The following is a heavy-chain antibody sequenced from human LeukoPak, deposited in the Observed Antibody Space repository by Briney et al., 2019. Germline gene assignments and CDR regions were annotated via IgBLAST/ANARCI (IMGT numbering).Heavy chain of an antibody. CDR3: AREATPGRYYYDSSGYRDAFDI. D-gene: IGHD3-22*01. CDR2: IYYSGNT. V-gene: IGHV4-59*01. Sequence: PSETLSLTCTVSGGSISSYFWSWIRQPPGKGLEWIGYIYYSGNTNYNPSLKSRVTISVDTSKNQFSLKLSSVTAADTAVYYCAREATPGRYYYDSSGYRDAFDIWGQGTMVTVSS. CDR1: GGSISSYF. J-gene: IGHJ3*02.